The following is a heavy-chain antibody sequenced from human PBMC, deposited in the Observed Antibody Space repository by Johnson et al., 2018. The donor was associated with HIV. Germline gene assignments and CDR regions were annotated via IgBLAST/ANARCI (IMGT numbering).Heavy chain of an antibody. CDR3: TTDANWDYGQGAFDI. J-gene: IGHJ3*02. CDR1: GFTFSRYW. CDR2: IKQDGSEK. Sequence: VQLVESGGGLIQPGGSLRLSCAASGFTFSRYWMSWVRQAQGKGLEWVANIKQDGSEKYYVDSVKGRFTISRDDSENKLYLQMKSLKTEDTAVYYCTTDANWDYGQGAFDIWGQGTMVTVSS. D-gene: IGHD1-7*01. V-gene: IGHV3-7*05.